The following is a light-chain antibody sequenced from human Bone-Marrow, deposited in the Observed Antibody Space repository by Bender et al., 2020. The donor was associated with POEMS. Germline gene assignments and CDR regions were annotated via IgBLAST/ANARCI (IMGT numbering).Light chain of an antibody. CDR3: QSYDNSNQI. J-gene: IGLJ2*01. Sequence: FMLTQPPSVSESPGKTVTISCTRSSGIISTSYVQWFQHRPGISPTTLIYEDNQRPAGVPVRFSGSIDSSSNSASLAISGLKTEDEADYYCQSYDNSNQIFGGGTKMTVL. V-gene: IGLV6-57*01. CDR2: EDN. CDR1: SGIISTSY.